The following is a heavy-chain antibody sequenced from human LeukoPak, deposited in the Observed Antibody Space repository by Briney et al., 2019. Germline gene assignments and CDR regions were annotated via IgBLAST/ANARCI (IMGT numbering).Heavy chain of an antibody. J-gene: IGHJ4*02. CDR1: GFTFSSYA. Sequence: PGGSLRLSCAASGFTFSSYAMGWVRQAPGKGLEWVSAISGSGGSTYYADSVKGRFTISRGNSKNTLYLQMNSLRAEDTAVYYCAKDEGSGSYPYYFDYWGQGTLVTVSS. V-gene: IGHV3-23*01. CDR2: ISGSGGST. D-gene: IGHD3-10*01. CDR3: AKDEGSGSYPYYFDY.